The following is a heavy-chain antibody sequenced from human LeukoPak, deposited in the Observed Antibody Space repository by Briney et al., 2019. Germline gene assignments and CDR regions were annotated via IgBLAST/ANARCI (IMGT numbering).Heavy chain of an antibody. Sequence: PSETLSLTCTVPGGSISSYYWSWIRQPPGKGLEWIGYVYYTGSTNYNPSLKSRVTISVDTSKNQFSLKLSSVTAADTAVYYCARGQYPTIPDAFDIWGQGTMVTVSS. CDR3: ARGQYPTIPDAFDI. V-gene: IGHV4-59*01. D-gene: IGHD2-2*02. J-gene: IGHJ3*02. CDR2: VYYTGST. CDR1: GGSISSYY.